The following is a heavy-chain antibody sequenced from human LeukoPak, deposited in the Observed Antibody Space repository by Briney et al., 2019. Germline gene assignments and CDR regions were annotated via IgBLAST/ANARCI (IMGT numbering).Heavy chain of an antibody. J-gene: IGHJ4*02. D-gene: IGHD5-12*01. CDR3: AREAVVATISGDYFDY. CDR1: GGTFSSYA. Sequence: GASVKVSCKASGGTFSSYAISWVRQAPGQGLEWMGGIIPIFGTANYAQKFQGRVTITTDESTSTAYMKLSSLRSEDTAVYYCAREAVVATISGDYFDYWGQGTLVTVSS. CDR2: IIPIFGTA. V-gene: IGHV1-69*05.